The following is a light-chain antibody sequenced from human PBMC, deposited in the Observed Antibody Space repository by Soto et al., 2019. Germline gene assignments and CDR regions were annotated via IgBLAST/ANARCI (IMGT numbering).Light chain of an antibody. V-gene: IGKV3-15*01. CDR1: HSVGSN. CDR3: QQYKQWPVA. CDR2: GAS. J-gene: IGKJ4*01. Sequence: IVLTQSPATLSLSPGETATLSCRASHSVGSNLAWYQQNPGQAPRLLIYGASTRATGVPARFSGSGSATQFTLTISSLQSEDFGFYYCQQYKQWPVALGGGTKVDI.